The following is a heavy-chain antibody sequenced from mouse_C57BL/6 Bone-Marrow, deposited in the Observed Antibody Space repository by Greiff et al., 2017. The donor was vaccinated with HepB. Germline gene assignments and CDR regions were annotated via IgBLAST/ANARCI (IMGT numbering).Heavy chain of an antibody. CDR2: INPSSGYT. CDR3: ARGGDGCFFDY. V-gene: IGHV1-4*01. D-gene: IGHD2-3*01. J-gene: IGHJ2*01. Sequence: VKLMESGAELARPGASVKMSCKASGYTFTSYTMHWVKQRPGQGLEWIGYINPSSGYTKYNQKFKDKATLTADKSSSTAYMQLSSLTSEDSAVYYCARGGDGCFFDYWGQGTTLTVSS. CDR1: GYTFTSYT.